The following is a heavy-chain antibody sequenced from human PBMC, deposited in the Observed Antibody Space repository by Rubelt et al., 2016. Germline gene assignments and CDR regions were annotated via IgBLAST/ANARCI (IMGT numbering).Heavy chain of an antibody. Sequence: GWVAVISFDGSKIYYADSVKGRCTISRDNSKNTLYVQMNSLRAEDTAVYYCARESYSSSSFYYFDYWGQGTLVTVSS. V-gene: IGHV3-30*07. J-gene: IGHJ4*02. D-gene: IGHD6-6*01. CDR2: ISFDGSKI. CDR3: ARESYSSSSFYYFDY.